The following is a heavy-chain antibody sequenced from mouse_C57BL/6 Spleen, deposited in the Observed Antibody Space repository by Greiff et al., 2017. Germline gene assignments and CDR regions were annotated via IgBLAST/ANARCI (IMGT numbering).Heavy chain of an antibody. D-gene: IGHD6-1*01. CDR2: ICGGGST. Sequence: VQLQESGPGLVAPSPSLSITCTVSGFSLTSYGVAWVRQPPGKGLEWLGVICGGGSTNYNSAIMSSLSISKDNSKSQVFLKMNSLQTDDTAMYYCAKHEDVPFAYWGQGTLVTVSA. J-gene: IGHJ3*01. CDR3: AKHEDVPFAY. V-gene: IGHV2-9*01. CDR1: GFSLTSYG.